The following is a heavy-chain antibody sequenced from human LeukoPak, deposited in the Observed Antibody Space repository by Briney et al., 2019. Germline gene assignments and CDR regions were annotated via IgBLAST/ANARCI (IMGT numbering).Heavy chain of an antibody. CDR2: TYYRSKWYN. Sequence: SQTLSLTCAISGDSASSNSAAWNWIRQSPSRGLEWLGRTYYRSKWYNDYAISVKSRIIINPDTSKNQFSLQLNSVTPEDTAVYYCARGAVYSSYWQFDYWGQGTLVTVSS. D-gene: IGHD6-6*01. J-gene: IGHJ4*02. V-gene: IGHV6-1*01. CDR1: GDSASSNSAA. CDR3: ARGAVYSSYWQFDY.